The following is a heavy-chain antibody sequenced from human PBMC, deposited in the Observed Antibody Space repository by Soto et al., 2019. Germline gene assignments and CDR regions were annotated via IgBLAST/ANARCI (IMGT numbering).Heavy chain of an antibody. CDR3: ARLRGHSYGGGLDV. V-gene: IGHV4-4*08. D-gene: IGHD5-18*01. Sequence: PSETLSLTCTVSGGSISGYYWTWIRQPPGKGLEWIGYIYSSGSTNYNPSLKSRVTMSVDTSMNQLSLEVSSVTAADTAVYYCARLRGHSYGGGLDVWGQGTMVTVSS. CDR2: IYSSGST. J-gene: IGHJ3*01. CDR1: GGSISGYY.